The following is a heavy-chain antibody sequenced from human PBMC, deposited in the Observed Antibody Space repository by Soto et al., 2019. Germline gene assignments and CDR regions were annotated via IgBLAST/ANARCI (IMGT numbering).Heavy chain of an antibody. CDR1: GGTFSSYA. J-gene: IGHJ4*02. V-gene: IGHV1-69*13. CDR2: IIPIFGTA. Sequence: SVKVSCKASGGTFSSYAISWVRQAPGQGLEWMGGIIPIFGTANYAQKFQGRVTITADESTSTAYMELSSLRSEDTAVYYCARGSPHLYGDALGYFDYWGQGTLVTVSS. D-gene: IGHD4-17*01. CDR3: ARGSPHLYGDALGYFDY.